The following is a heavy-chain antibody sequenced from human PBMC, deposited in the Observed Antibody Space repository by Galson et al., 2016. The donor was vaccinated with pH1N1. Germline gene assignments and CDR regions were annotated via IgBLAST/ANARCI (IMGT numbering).Heavy chain of an antibody. D-gene: IGHD3-9*01. CDR2: ISSSGSYI. J-gene: IGHJ4*02. Sequence: SLRLSCAASGFTFRNYGANWVRQAPGKGLEWVSSISSSGSYIYYADSVKGRFTISRDNAKNSLYLQMNSLRAEDTAVYYCVRDLYDILTAFHNNNGYFDYWGQGTLVTVSS. CDR1: GFTFRNYG. V-gene: IGHV3-21*01. CDR3: VRDLYDILTAFHNNNGYFDY.